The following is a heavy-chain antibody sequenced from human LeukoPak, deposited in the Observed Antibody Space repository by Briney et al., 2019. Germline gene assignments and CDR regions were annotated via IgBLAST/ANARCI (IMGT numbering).Heavy chain of an antibody. CDR2: IYYSGST. Sequence: SETLSLTCTVSGGSISSYYWSWIRQPPGKGLVWIGYIYYSGSTNYNPSLKSRVTISVDTSKNQFSLKLSSVTAADTAVYYCARSGQLRYFDWHYFDYWGQGTLVTVSS. CDR1: GGSISSYY. D-gene: IGHD3-9*01. CDR3: ARSGQLRYFDWHYFDY. J-gene: IGHJ4*02. V-gene: IGHV4-59*08.